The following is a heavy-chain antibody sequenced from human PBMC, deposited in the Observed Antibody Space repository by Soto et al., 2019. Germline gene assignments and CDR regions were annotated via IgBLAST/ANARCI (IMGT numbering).Heavy chain of an antibody. CDR2: ISGSGDST. V-gene: IGHV3-23*01. CDR3: ARRGSGSYYAY. CDR1: GFTFSSYA. Sequence: EVQLLESGGGLVQPGGSLRLSCAASGFTFSSYAMRWVRQAPVKGLEWVSAISGSGDSTYYADSVKGRFTISRDNSKNTLYLQMSSLRAEDTAVYYCARRGSGSYYAYGGQGTVVTVSS. D-gene: IGHD1-26*01. J-gene: IGHJ4*02.